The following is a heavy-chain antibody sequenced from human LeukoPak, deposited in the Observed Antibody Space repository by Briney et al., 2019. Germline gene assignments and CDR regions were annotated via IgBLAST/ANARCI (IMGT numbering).Heavy chain of an antibody. D-gene: IGHD2-21*01. CDR2: TNHSGST. Sequence: SETLSLTCAVYGGSFSGYYWSWIRQPPGKGLEWIGETNHSGSTNYNPSLKSRVTISVDTSKNQFSLKLSSVTAADTAVYYCARGSDLFGYWGQGTLVTVSS. J-gene: IGHJ4*02. CDR3: ARGSDLFGY. CDR1: GGSFSGYY. V-gene: IGHV4-34*01.